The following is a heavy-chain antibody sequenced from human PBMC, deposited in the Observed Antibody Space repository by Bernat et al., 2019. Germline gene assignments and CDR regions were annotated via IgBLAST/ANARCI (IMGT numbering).Heavy chain of an antibody. CDR2: IYPGDSDT. J-gene: IGHJ4*02. D-gene: IGHD6-25*01. Sequence: EVQLVQSGAEVKKPGESLKISCKGSGYSFTSYWIGWVRQMPGKGLEWMGIIYPGDSDTRYSPSFQGQVTISADKSISTAYLQWSSLKASDTAMYYCARQLTGRQRLPSAIDYWGQGTLVTVSS. CDR3: ARQLTGRQRLPSAIDY. V-gene: IGHV5-51*01. CDR1: GYSFTSYW.